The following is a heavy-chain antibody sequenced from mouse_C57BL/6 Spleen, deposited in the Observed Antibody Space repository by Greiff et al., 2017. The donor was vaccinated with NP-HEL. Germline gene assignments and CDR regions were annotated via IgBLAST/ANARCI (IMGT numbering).Heavy chain of an antibody. CDR1: GYAFTNYL. CDR3: ARGSSALYAMDD. Sequence: VQLQQSGAELVRPGTSVKVSCTASGYAFTNYLIEWVKQRPGQGLEWIGVINPGSGGTNYNEKFKGKATLTADKSSSTAYMQLSSLTSEDSAVYFCARGSSALYAMDDWGKGTSVTVSS. D-gene: IGHD3-2*02. CDR2: INPGSGGT. V-gene: IGHV1-54*01. J-gene: IGHJ4*01.